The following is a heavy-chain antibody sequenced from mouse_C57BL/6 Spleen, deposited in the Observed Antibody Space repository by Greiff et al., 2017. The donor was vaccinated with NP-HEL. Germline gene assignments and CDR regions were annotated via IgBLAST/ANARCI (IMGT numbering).Heavy chain of an antibody. J-gene: IGHJ4*01. D-gene: IGHD1-1*01. CDR1: GFSLTSYG. CDR2: IWSGGST. CDR3: AILITTVVAKDYAMDY. V-gene: IGHV2-2*01. Sequence: VQLQQSGPGLVQPSQSLSITCTVSGFSLTSYGVHWVRQSPGKGLEWLGVIWSGGSTDYHAAFISRLSISKDNSKSQVFFKMNSLQAYDTAIYYCAILITTVVAKDYAMDYWGQGTSVTVSS.